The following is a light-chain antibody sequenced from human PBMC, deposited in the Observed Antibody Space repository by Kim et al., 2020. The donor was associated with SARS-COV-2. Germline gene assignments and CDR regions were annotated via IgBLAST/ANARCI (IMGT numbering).Light chain of an antibody. CDR2: WAS. CDR3: QKYNSTPPA. V-gene: IGKV4-1*01. J-gene: IGKJ3*01. Sequence: DIVMTQSPDSLAVSLGERATINCKSSQSVLYSSNNKNYLAWYQQKPGQPPKLLIYWASTRESGVPDRFSGSGSGTDFTLTISSLQAEDVGVYYWQKYNSTPPAFGPGTKVDIK. CDR1: QSVLYSSNNKNY.